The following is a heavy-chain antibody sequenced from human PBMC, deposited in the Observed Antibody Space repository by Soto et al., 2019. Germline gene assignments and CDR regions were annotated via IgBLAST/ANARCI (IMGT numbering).Heavy chain of an antibody. CDR2: ISAHNGNT. V-gene: IGHV1-18*01. Sequence: QVHLVQSGAEVKKPGASVKVSCKGSGYAFTTYGITWVRQAPGQGLEWMGWISAHNGNTNYAQKLQGRVAVTRDTSTSTAYMELRRMRSDATAVYYCARGRYGDYWGQGARVTVSS. J-gene: IGHJ4*02. CDR3: ARGRYGDY. D-gene: IGHD1-1*01. CDR1: GYAFTTYG.